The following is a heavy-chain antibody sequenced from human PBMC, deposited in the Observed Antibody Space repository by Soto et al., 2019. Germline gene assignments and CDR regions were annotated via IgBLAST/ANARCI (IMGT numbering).Heavy chain of an antibody. D-gene: IGHD6-19*01. J-gene: IGHJ4*02. CDR1: EFTVSSNY. Sequence: RVSLRLSFAAPEFTVSSNYMSWVRQAPGKGLEWVSVIYSGGSTYYADSVKGRFTISRDNSKNTLYLQMNSLRAEDTAVYYCASTIAVAGSFDDYFDYWGQGTLVTVSS. V-gene: IGHV3-53*01. CDR3: ASTIAVAGSFDDYFDY. CDR2: IYSGGST.